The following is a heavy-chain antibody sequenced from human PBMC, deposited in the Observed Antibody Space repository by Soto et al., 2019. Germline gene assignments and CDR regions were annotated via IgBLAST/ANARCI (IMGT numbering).Heavy chain of an antibody. CDR2: INHSGST. Sequence: SETLSLTCAVYGGSFSGYYWSWIRQPPGKGLEWIGEINHSGSTNYNPSLKRRVTISVDTSKNQFSLKLSSVTAADTAVYYCARGRSELPNLWLQRKEILGHYYYYGTDVWGKGTTVTVSS. CDR1: GGSFSGYY. D-gene: IGHD5-18*01. V-gene: IGHV4-34*01. CDR3: ARGRSELPNLWLQRKEILGHYYYYGTDV. J-gene: IGHJ6*04.